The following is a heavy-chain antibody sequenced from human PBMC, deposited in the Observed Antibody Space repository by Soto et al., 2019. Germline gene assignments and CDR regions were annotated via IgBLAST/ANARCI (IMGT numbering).Heavy chain of an antibody. V-gene: IGHV1-18*01. J-gene: IGHJ6*02. Sequence: ASVKVSCKASGYTFSSYGISWVRQAPGQGLEWMGWISAYNGNTNYAQKLQGRVTMTTDTSTSTAYMELRSLRSDDTAVYYCARVVVPAARPYYYYGMDVWGQGTTVTVSS. CDR2: ISAYNGNT. D-gene: IGHD2-2*02. CDR1: GYTFSSYG. CDR3: ARVVVPAARPYYYYGMDV.